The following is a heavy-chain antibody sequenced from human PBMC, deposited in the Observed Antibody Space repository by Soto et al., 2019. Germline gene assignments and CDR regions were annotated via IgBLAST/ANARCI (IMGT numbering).Heavy chain of an antibody. Sequence: ASVKVSCKVSGYTLTELSMHWVRQAPGKGLEWMGGFDPEDGETIYAQKFQGRVTMTEDTSTDTAYMELSSLRSEDTAVYYCATGEAAAGSRIYNWFDPWGQGTLVTVSS. CDR1: GYTLTELS. V-gene: IGHV1-24*01. J-gene: IGHJ5*02. D-gene: IGHD6-13*01. CDR3: ATGEAAAGSRIYNWFDP. CDR2: FDPEDGET.